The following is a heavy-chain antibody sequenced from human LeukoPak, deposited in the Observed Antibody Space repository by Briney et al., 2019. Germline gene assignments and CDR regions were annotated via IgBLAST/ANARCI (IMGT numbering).Heavy chain of an antibody. CDR3: ARGWNGPLGYYYYMDV. D-gene: IGHD1-1*01. CDR2: IYSGGST. CDR1: GFTVSSNY. J-gene: IGHJ6*03. V-gene: IGHV3-53*01. Sequence: GGSLRLSCAASGFTVSSNYMSWVRQAPGKGLEWVSVIYSGGSTYYADSVKGRFTISRDNAKNSLYLQMSSLRAEDTAVYYCARGWNGPLGYYYYMDVWGKGTTVTVSS.